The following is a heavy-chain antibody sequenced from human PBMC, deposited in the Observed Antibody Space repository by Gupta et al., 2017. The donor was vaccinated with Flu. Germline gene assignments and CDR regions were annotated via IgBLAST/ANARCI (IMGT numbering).Heavy chain of an antibody. D-gene: IGHD4-17*01. CDR1: GFTFSSYA. V-gene: IGHV3-23*01. CDR3: AKSLLNVPYGDSPDYGMDV. J-gene: IGHJ6*02. CDR2: ISGSGGST. Sequence: EVQLLESGGGLVQPGGSLRLSCAASGFTFSSYAMSWVRQAPGKGLEWVSAISGSGGSTYYADSVKGRFTISRDNSKNTLYLQMNSLRAEDTAVYYCAKSLLNVPYGDSPDYGMDVWGQGTTVTVSS.